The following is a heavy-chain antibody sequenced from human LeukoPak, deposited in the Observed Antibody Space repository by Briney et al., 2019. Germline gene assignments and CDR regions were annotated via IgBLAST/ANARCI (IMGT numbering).Heavy chain of an antibody. V-gene: IGHV3-21*01. CDR1: GFTFSSYS. CDR3: ARLVWDTTMADGDIDS. J-gene: IGHJ4*02. CDR2: ISITSIYV. D-gene: IGHD5-18*01. Sequence: GGSLRLSCAASGFTFSSYSMNWVRQAPGKGLEWVSSISITSIYVYYADSVKGRFTISRDNAKNSLYLQMNSLRAEDTAVYYCARLVWDTTMADGDIDSWGRGTLLIVSS.